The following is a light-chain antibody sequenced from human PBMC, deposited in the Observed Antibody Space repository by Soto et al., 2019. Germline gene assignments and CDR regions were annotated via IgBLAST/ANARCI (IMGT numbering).Light chain of an antibody. Sequence: QSVLTQPPSASGTPGQRVTISCSGSSSNIGSNYVYWYQQLPVTVPKLLVYRNNQRPSGAPDRFSGSTSGTSASLAISGLRSEYEADYYCPAWDASLSGSYVFGTGTKATVL. CDR1: SSNIGSNY. V-gene: IGLV1-47*01. CDR2: RNN. CDR3: PAWDASLSGSYV. J-gene: IGLJ1*01.